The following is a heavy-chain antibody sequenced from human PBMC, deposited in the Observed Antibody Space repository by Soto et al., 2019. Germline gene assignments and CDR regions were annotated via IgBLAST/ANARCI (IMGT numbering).Heavy chain of an antibody. Sequence: QLLLHESGPGLVKPSETLSLPCTVYGVSVTSGSYFWGWIRQSPVQGLEWLGGIFYVVTAYYNPSLTTPLTISVAAYKSQFSLNLTSVTAADTAIYYFFAVPRQGGITYALDSWGHGTLVPVAS. CDR2: IFYVVTA. CDR1: GVSVTSGSYF. D-gene: IGHD2-15*01. V-gene: IGHV4-39*01. CDR3: FAVPRQGGITYALDS. J-gene: IGHJ5*01.